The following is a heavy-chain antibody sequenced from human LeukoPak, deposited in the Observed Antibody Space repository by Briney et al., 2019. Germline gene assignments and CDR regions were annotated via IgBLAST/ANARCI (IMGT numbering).Heavy chain of an antibody. D-gene: IGHD1-7*01. J-gene: IGHJ6*02. CDR1: GGSISSYY. CDR3: ARDFPELRNYYYYGMDA. V-gene: IGHV4-4*07. CDR2: IYTSGST. Sequence: SETLSLTCTVSGGSISSYYWSWIRQPAGKGLEWIGRIYTSGSTNYNPSLKSRVTMSVDTSKNQFSLKLSSVTAADTAVYYCARDFPELRNYYYYGMDAGGQGTTVTVSS.